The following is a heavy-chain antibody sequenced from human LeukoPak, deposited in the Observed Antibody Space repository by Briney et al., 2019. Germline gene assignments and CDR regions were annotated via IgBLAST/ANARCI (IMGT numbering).Heavy chain of an antibody. Sequence: SETLSLTCAVYGGSFSGYYWSWIRQPPGKGLEWIGEINHSGSTNYNPSLKSRVTISVDTSKNQFSLKLSSVTAADTAVYYCARGRSGWFSDSWGQGTLVTVSS. D-gene: IGHD6-19*01. CDR3: ARGRSGWFSDS. J-gene: IGHJ4*02. CDR1: GGSFSGYY. V-gene: IGHV4-34*01. CDR2: INHSGST.